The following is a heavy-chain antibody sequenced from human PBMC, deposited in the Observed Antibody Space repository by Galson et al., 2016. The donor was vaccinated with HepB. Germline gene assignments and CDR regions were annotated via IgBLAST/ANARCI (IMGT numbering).Heavy chain of an antibody. Sequence: SETLSLTCSVSDDSITRSSFYWGWIRQPPGKGLEWMGVIDSSGNHYHNPSPKSRVTMSEEPSKTQLPLHLSSVTAADTAVYFCARSQWLGALDYWGQGTLVSVSS. CDR1: DDSITRSSFY. V-gene: IGHV4-39*01. D-gene: IGHD6-19*01. CDR2: IDSSGNH. CDR3: ARSQWLGALDY. J-gene: IGHJ4*02.